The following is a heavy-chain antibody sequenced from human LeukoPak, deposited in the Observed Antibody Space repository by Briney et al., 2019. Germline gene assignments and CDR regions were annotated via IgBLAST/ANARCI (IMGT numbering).Heavy chain of an antibody. CDR2: MNPNSGNT. V-gene: IGHV1-8*01. CDR3: ARGSSSWSILYYYYGMDV. Sequence: GASVKVSCKASGYTFTSYDINWVRQATGQGLEWMGWMNPNSGNTGYAQKFQGRVTMTRNTSIGTAYMELSSLRSEDTAVYYCARGSSSWSILYYYYGMDVWGQGTTVTVSS. D-gene: IGHD6-13*01. CDR1: GYTFTSYD. J-gene: IGHJ6*02.